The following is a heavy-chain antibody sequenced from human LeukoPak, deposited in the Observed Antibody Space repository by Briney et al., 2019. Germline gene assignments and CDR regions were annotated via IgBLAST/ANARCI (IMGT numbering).Heavy chain of an antibody. CDR1: GFNVRSYD. CDR2: ISTPSIP. J-gene: IGHJ2*01. CDR3: ARELGIEGYWYFDL. V-gene: IGHV3-13*05. Sequence: HAGGSLRLSCAASGFNVRSYDMHGLRPLAGKGLDWVSAISTPSIPHYAPSVQGRFTIFRASAENSLYLQMNSLSAEDTAVYYCARELGIEGYWYFDLWGGSTLVTVSS. D-gene: IGHD7-27*01.